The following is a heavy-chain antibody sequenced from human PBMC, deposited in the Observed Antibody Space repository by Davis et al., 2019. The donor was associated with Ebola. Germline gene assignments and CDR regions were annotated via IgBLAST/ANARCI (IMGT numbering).Heavy chain of an antibody. Sequence: AASVKVSCKASGGTFSSYAISWVRQAPGQGLEWMGRIIPILGIANYAQKFQGRVTITADKSTSTAYMELSSLRSEDTAVYYCARGITMVRENNWFDPWGQGTLVTVSS. D-gene: IGHD3-10*01. CDR3: ARGITMVRENNWFDP. J-gene: IGHJ5*02. V-gene: IGHV1-69*04. CDR2: IIPILGIA. CDR1: GGTFSSYA.